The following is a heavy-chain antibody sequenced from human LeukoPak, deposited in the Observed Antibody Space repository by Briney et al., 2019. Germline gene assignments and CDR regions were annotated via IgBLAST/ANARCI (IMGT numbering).Heavy chain of an antibody. CDR1: GFTFSSYE. Sequence: GGSLRLSCAASGFTFSSYEMNWVRQAPGKGLEWVSYISSSGSTIYYADSAKGRFTISRDNAKNSLYLQMNSLRAEDTAVYYCARNPPAYYYDSSGSHLDYWGQGTLVTVSS. D-gene: IGHD3-22*01. J-gene: IGHJ4*02. CDR2: ISSSGSTI. CDR3: ARNPPAYYYDSSGSHLDY. V-gene: IGHV3-48*03.